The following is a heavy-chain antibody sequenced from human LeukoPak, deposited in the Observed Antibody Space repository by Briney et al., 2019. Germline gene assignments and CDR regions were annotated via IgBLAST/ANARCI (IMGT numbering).Heavy chain of an antibody. Sequence: GESLKISCKGSGYSFPSQWIGWVRQMPGKGLEWMGIIYPGDSDTRYSPSFQGQVTISADKSISTAYLQWYSLKPSDTAMYYCARARHDSSGYYRFDYWGQGTLVT. J-gene: IGHJ4*02. D-gene: IGHD3-22*01. CDR3: ARARHDSSGYYRFDY. V-gene: IGHV5-51*01. CDR2: IYPGDSDT. CDR1: GYSFPSQW.